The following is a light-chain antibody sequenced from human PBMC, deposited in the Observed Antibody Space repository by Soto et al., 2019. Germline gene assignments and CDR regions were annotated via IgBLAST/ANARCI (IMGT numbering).Light chain of an antibody. CDR3: QQYENLPLA. Sequence: DIQMTQSPPSLSASVGDRVTITCQASQAINNYLNWYQQKPGKAPKLLIYDASNLEAGVPSRFSGSGSGTDFTFSISSLQPEDVATYYCQQYENLPLAFGPGTTVEIK. CDR1: QAINNY. CDR2: DAS. J-gene: IGKJ3*01. V-gene: IGKV1-33*01.